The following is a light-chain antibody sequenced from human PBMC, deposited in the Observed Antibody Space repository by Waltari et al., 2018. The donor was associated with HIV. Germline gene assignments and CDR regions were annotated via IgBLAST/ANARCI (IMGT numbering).Light chain of an antibody. CDR2: KAS. Sequence: DIQMTQSPSTLSASVGDRVTITCRASQSISNWLAWYQQKPGKAPKLLIYKASSLEIGVPSRFSGSGSGTEFTLTISSLQPDDFATYYCQQYDSFTFGQVTKLEIK. CDR1: QSISNW. J-gene: IGKJ2*01. CDR3: QQYDSFT. V-gene: IGKV1-5*03.